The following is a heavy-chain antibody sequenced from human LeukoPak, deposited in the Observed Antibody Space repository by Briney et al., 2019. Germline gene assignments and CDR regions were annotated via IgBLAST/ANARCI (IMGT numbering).Heavy chain of an antibody. J-gene: IGHJ4*02. CDR1: RFTFNNYE. CDR2: ISIGGNTI. Sequence: GGSLRLSCAASRFTFNNYEMNWVRQAPGKGLEWVSYISIGGNTIYYADSVKGRFTISRDNAKNSLSLQMNSLRAEDTAVYFCARGGPLIDCWGQGTLVTVSS. CDR3: ARGGPLIDC. V-gene: IGHV3-48*03.